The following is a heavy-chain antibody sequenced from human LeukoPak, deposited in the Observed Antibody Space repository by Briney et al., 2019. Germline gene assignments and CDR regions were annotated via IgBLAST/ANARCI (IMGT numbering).Heavy chain of an antibody. CDR1: GYTFTGYY. J-gene: IGHJ5*02. V-gene: IGHV1-2*06. CDR2: INPNSGGT. D-gene: IGHD3-3*01. Sequence: ASVKVSCKASGYTFTGYYMHWVRQAPGQGLEWMGRINPNSGGTNYAQKFQGRVTMTRDTSISTAYMELSRLRSEDTAVYYCARARVPRQYYDFWSGYYSWFDPWGQGTLVTVSS. CDR3: ARARVPRQYYDFWSGYYSWFDP.